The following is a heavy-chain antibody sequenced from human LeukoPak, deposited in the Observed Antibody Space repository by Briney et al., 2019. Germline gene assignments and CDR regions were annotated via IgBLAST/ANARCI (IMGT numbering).Heavy chain of an antibody. CDR2: ISGSGGST. CDR3: AKESSPYYYYGMDV. J-gene: IGHJ6*02. V-gene: IGHV3-23*01. CDR1: GFTFSSYA. Sequence: PGGSQRLSCAASGFTFSSYAMSWVRQAPGKGLEWVSAISGSGGSTYYADSVKGRFTISRDNSKNTLYLQMNSLRAEDTAVYYCAKESSPYYYYGMDVWGQGTTVTVSS.